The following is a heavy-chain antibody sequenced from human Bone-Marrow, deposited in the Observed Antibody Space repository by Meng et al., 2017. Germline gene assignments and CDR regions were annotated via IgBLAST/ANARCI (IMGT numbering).Heavy chain of an antibody. J-gene: IGHJ6*02. CDR1: GGSISNYF. D-gene: IGHD1-26*01. Sequence: SETLSLTCTVSGGSISNYFWSWIRQPPGKGLEWIAYLSYSGSADYSPSLKGRVTISEDTSKNQFSLKLNSVTAADTAVYYCARHMNSGTYPMDVWGQGNTVNVSS. V-gene: IGHV4-59*01. CDR3: ARHMNSGTYPMDV. CDR2: LSYSGSA.